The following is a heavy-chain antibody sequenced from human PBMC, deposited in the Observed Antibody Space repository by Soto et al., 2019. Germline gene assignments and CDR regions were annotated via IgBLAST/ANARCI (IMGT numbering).Heavy chain of an antibody. D-gene: IGHD2-15*01. CDR2: MNPNSGNT. CDR1: GYTFTSYD. J-gene: IGHJ3*02. CDR3: VKGGNPKVVDATDAFDI. Sequence: QVQLVQSGAEVKKPGASVKVSCKASGYTFTSYDINWVRQATGQGLEWMGWMNPNSGNTGYAQKFQGRVTMTSNTSISTAYMELSSLRSEDTAVYYCVKGGNPKVVDATDAFDIWGQGTMVTVSS. V-gene: IGHV1-8*01.